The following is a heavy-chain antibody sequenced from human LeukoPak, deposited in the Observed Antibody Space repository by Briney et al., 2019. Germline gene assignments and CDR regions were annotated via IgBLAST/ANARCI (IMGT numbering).Heavy chain of an antibody. V-gene: IGHV1-69*13. CDR2: IIPIFGIA. CDR1: GGTFSSYA. Sequence: SVKVSCKASGGTFSSYAISWVRQAPGQGLEWMGGIIPIFGIANYAQKFQGRVTITADESTSTAYMELSSLRSEDTAVYYCAREILGGRGYYYYAMDVWGQGTTVIVSS. CDR3: AREILGGRGYYYYAMDV. J-gene: IGHJ6*02. D-gene: IGHD2-15*01.